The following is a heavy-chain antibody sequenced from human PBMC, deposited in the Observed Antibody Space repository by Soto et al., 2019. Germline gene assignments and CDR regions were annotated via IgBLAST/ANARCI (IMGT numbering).Heavy chain of an antibody. CDR1: GFTFSSYG. V-gene: IGHV3-30*18. D-gene: IGHD3-10*01. CDR2: ISYDGSNK. Sequence: QVQLVESGGGVVQPGRSLRLSCAASGFTFSSYGMHWVRQAPGKGLEWVAVISYDGSNKYYADSVKGRFTISRDNSKNTLYLQMNSLRAEDTAVYYCAKDPYYYGSGETYYYYSYMDVWGKGTTVTVSS. J-gene: IGHJ6*03. CDR3: AKDPYYYGSGETYYYYSYMDV.